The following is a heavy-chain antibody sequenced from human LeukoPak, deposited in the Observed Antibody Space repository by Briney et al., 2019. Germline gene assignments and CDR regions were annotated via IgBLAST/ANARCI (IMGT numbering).Heavy chain of an antibody. D-gene: IGHD6-13*01. CDR1: GYTFTSYG. V-gene: IGHV1-69*06. J-gene: IGHJ4*02. CDR3: ARDLGGIAAAGEDY. CDR2: IIPIFGTA. Sequence: SVKVSCKASGYTFTSYGISWVRQAPGQGLEWMGGIIPIFGTANYAQKFQGRVTITADKSTSTAYMELSSLRSEDTAVYYCARDLGGIAAAGEDYWGQGTLVTVSS.